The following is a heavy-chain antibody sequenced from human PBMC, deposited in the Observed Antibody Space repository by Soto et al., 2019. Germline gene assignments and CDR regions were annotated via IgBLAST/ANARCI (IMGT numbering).Heavy chain of an antibody. V-gene: IGHV3-33*01. CDR3: ARDLGHFSRGSAYFDY. Sequence: GGSLRLSCAASGFTFSRYGMHWVRQAPGKGLEWVAVIWFDGSNSYYEDSVKGRLTISRDDSKNTLYLQMNSLRADDTAIYHCARDLGHFSRGSAYFDYWGQGTLVTVSS. J-gene: IGHJ4*02. CDR2: IWFDGSNS. D-gene: IGHD3-16*01. CDR1: GFTFSRYG.